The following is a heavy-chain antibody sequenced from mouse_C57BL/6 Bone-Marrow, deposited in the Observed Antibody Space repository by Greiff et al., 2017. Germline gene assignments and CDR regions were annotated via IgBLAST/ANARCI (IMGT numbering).Heavy chain of an antibody. CDR1: GYTFTDYN. CDR2: INPNNGGT. J-gene: IGHJ3*01. Sequence: EVMLVESGPELVKPGASVKMSCKASGYTFTDYNMHWVKQSHGKSLEWIGYINPNNGGTSYNQKFKGKATLTVNKSSSTAYMELRSLTSEDSAVYYCAKVYDGYYVKFAYWGQGTLVTVSA. CDR3: AKVYDGYYVKFAY. V-gene: IGHV1-22*01. D-gene: IGHD2-3*01.